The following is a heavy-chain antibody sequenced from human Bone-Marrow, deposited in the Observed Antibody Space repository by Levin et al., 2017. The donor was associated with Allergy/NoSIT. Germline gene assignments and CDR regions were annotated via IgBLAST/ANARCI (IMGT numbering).Heavy chain of an antibody. J-gene: IGHJ4*02. Sequence: SGGSLRLSCAASGFTFDDHGMSWVRQVPGKGLEWVSAINWNGGSTSYADSVKGRFTMSRDNAKNSLYLQMNSLRAEDTALYYCARERGLGSDFDYWGQGTLVTVSS. D-gene: IGHD3-10*01. CDR1: GFTFDDHG. CDR3: ARERGLGSDFDY. V-gene: IGHV3-20*04. CDR2: INWNGGST.